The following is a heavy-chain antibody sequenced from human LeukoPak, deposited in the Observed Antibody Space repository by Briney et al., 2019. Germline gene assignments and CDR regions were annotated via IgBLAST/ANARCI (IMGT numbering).Heavy chain of an antibody. CDR3: ARLYCSGGACYCDY. V-gene: IGHV5-51*01. CDR2: IYPSGSDT. D-gene: IGHD2-15*01. Sequence: GESLKISCKGSGYSFTSHWIAWVRQMPGKGLEWMGNIYPSGSDTTYRPSFQGQVTISADKSISTAYLQWSSLEASDAAMFYCARLYCSGGACYCDYWGQGTLVTVSS. J-gene: IGHJ4*02. CDR1: GYSFTSHW.